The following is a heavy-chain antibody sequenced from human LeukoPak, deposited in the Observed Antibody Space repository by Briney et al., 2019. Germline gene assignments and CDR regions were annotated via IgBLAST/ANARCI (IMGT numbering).Heavy chain of an antibody. CDR3: ARGDGIAAADNWFDP. V-gene: IGHV1-2*02. Sequence: ASVKVSCKASGYTFTGYYMHWVRQAPGQGLEWMGWINPNSGGTNYAQKFQGRVTMTRDTSISTAYMELSRLRSDDTAVYYCARGDGIAAADNWFDPWGQGTLVTVSS. D-gene: IGHD6-13*01. CDR1: GYTFTGYY. J-gene: IGHJ5*02. CDR2: INPNSGGT.